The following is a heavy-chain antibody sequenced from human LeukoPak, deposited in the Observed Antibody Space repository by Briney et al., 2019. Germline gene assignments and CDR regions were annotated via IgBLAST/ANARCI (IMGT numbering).Heavy chain of an antibody. CDR1: GFTFSSYS. V-gene: IGHV3-7*03. D-gene: IGHD6-13*01. CDR2: IKQDRSEK. J-gene: IGHJ6*03. Sequence: GGSLRLSCAASGFTFSSYSMNWVRQAPGKRLEWVANIKQDRSEKYYVDSVKGRFTISRDNAKNSLYLQVNSLRAEDTALYYCARGSQRSSSWHYYYYYMDVWGKGTTVTVSS. CDR3: ARGSQRSSSWHYYYYYMDV.